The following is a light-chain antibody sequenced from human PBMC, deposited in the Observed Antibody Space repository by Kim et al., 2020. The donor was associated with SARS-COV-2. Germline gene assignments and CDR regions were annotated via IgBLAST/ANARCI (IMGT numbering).Light chain of an antibody. CDR3: QQYDSYPRT. CDR2: AAS. Sequence: SASVGDRVAYTCRASEDISTYLAWFQQKPGEAPKSLIYAASSLQSGVPSRFSGSGSGTDFTLTISSLQPEDFATYYCQQYDSYPRTFGQGTKVDIK. V-gene: IGKV1-16*01. CDR1: EDISTY. J-gene: IGKJ1*01.